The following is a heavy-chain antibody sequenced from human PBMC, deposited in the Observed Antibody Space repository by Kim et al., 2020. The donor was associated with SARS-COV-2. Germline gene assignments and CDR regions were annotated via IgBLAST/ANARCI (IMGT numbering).Heavy chain of an antibody. CDR2: INHSGST. CDR1: GGSFSGYY. D-gene: IGHD6-19*01. J-gene: IGHJ4*02. CDR3: ARGRDDGGWSLYCFDY. Sequence: SETLSLTCAVYGGSFSGYYWSWIRQPPGKGLEWIGDINHSGSTNYNPSLKSRVTISVDTSKNQFSLKLSSVTAADTAVYYCARGRDDGGWSLYCFDYWGQGTLVTVSS. V-gene: IGHV4-34*01.